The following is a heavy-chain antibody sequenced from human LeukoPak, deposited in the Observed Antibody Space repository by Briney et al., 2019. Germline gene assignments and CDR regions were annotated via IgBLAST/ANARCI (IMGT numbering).Heavy chain of an antibody. CDR3: ATTVTTLYGMDV. D-gene: IGHD4-17*01. J-gene: IGHJ6*02. CDR2: INHSGST. CDR1: GGSFSGYY. V-gene: IGHV4-34*01. Sequence: PSETLSLTCAVYGGSFSGYYWSWIRQPPGKGLEWIGEINHSGSTIYSPSLKSRVTISVDTSKNQFSLKLSSVTAADTAVYYCATTVTTLYGMDVWGQGTTVTVSS.